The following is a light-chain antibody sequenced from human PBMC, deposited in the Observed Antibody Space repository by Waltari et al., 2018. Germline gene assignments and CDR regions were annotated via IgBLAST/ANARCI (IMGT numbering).Light chain of an antibody. CDR2: HAS. CDR3: QMYVRLPAT. J-gene: IGKJ1*01. CDR1: QSVGTS. Sequence: EIVLTQSPDTLSLSPGDRATLSCRASQSVGTSLAWYQQKPGQAPRLLIYHASVWATGIPDRFSGGGSGTDFSLTISRLEPEDFAVYYCQMYVRLPATFGQGTKVEVK. V-gene: IGKV3-20*01.